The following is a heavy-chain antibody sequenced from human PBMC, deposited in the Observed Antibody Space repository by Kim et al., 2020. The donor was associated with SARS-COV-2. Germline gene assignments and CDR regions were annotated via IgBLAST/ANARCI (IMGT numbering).Heavy chain of an antibody. D-gene: IGHD6-19*01. V-gene: IGHV6-1*01. Sequence: AVSVKSRITINPDTAKNQFSLQRNSVTPEDTAVYYCARGAGPYYYYGMDVWGQGTTVTVSS. CDR3: ARGAGPYYYYGMDV. J-gene: IGHJ6*02.